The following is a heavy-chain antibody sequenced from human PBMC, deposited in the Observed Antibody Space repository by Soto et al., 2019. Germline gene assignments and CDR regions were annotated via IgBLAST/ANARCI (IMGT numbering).Heavy chain of an antibody. J-gene: IGHJ4*02. Sequence: PGGSLRLSCAASGFTFSSYAMSWVRQAPGKGLEWVSAISGSGGSTYYADSVKGRFTISRDNSKNTLYLQMNSLRAEDTAVYYCANSVWNDPGGPHEYYFDYWGQGTLVTVSS. D-gene: IGHD1-1*01. V-gene: IGHV3-23*01. CDR1: GFTFSSYA. CDR2: ISGSGGST. CDR3: ANSVWNDPGGPHEYYFDY.